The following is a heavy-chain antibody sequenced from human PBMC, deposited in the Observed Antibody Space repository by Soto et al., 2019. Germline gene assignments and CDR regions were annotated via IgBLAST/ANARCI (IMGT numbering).Heavy chain of an antibody. V-gene: IGHV1-69*01. D-gene: IGHD4-17*01. CDR3: AREYVALETYGAHDAFDI. J-gene: IGHJ3*02. CDR2: IMPTSGRP. CDR1: GGTFSKSA. Sequence: QMQLVQSGAEVKKPGSSVKVSCKASGGTFSKSAISWVRQAPGHGLECMGVIMPTSGRPDYAQKFQGRVIITADESSSPAYMELSGLRSEDTAVYYCAREYVALETYGAHDAFDIWGQGTMVTVSS.